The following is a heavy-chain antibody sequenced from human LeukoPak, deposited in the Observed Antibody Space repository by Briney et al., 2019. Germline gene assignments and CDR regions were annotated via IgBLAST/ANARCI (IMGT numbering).Heavy chain of an antibody. CDR1: GYTFSGYH. J-gene: IGHJ4*02. V-gene: IGHV1-2*02. Sequence: ASVKVSCKASGYTFSGYHMHWVRQAPGQGLEWMGWINPNSGGTNYAQKFQGRVTMTRDTSISTAYMELSRLRSDDTAVYYCARAEGLVATTQYHYYFDYWGQGTLVTVSS. D-gene: IGHD5-12*01. CDR3: ARAEGLVATTQYHYYFDY. CDR2: INPNSGGT.